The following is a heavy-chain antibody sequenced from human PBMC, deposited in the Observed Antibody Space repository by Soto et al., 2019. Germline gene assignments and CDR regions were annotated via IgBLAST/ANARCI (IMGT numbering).Heavy chain of an antibody. Sequence: GGSLRLSCAASGFTFSSYTMAWVRQAPGKGLEWVSSISGSGGSPYYADSVQGRFTISRDNYKNTVSLQMTSLRAEDTATYHCTTDSYSSIIVVRFDYWGHGTLVTVSS. V-gene: IGHV3-23*01. CDR3: TTDSYSSIIVVRFDY. CDR2: ISGSGGSP. J-gene: IGHJ4*01. CDR1: GFTFSSYT. D-gene: IGHD3-22*01.